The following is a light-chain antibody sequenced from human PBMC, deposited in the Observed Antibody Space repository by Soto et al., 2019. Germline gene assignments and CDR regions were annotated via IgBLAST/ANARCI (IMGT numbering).Light chain of an antibody. CDR3: QQYDILPL. Sequence: DIPMTQSPSSLSASVGDRVTITCQTSQDISNYLNWYQQKPGKAPKLLIYDASKLETGVPSRFSGSGSGTEFTFTISSLQPEDFATYYCQQYDILPLFGQGTKVEIK. J-gene: IGKJ2*01. CDR1: QDISNY. CDR2: DAS. V-gene: IGKV1-33*01.